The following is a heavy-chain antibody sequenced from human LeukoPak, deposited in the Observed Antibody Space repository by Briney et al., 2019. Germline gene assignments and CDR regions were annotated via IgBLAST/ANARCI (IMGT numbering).Heavy chain of an antibody. D-gene: IGHD1-26*01. CDR2: ISGSGGST. Sequence: QTGGSLRLSCAASGFTFSSYAMSWVRQAPGKGLEWVSAISGSGGSTYYADSVKGRFTISRDNSKNTLYLQMNSLRAEDTAVYYCAKTLGSGWGAGYYYMDVWGKGTTVTVSS. CDR3: AKTLGSGWGAGYYYMDV. V-gene: IGHV3-23*01. CDR1: GFTFSSYA. J-gene: IGHJ6*03.